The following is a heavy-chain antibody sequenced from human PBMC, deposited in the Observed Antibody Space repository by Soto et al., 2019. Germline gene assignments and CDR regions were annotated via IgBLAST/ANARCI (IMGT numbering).Heavy chain of an antibody. CDR3: ARDKITGLFDY. J-gene: IGHJ4*02. V-gene: IGHV4-34*01. D-gene: IGHD2-8*02. CDR1: GGSFSGYY. Sequence: QVQLQQWGAGLLKPSETLSLTCAVYGGSFSGYYWTWIRQPPGTGLEWIGEIDHSGSTTYNPSLKRRVTISVDTSNNQISLKLTSVTAADAAVYYCARDKITGLFDYWGQGTLVTVSS. CDR2: IDHSGST.